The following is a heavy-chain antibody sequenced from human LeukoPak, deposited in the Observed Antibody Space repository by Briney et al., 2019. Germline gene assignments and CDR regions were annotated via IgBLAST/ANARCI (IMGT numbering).Heavy chain of an antibody. CDR2: INRSGST. D-gene: IGHD3-3*01. Sequence: PSETLSLTCAVYGGSFSGYYWSWIRQPPGKGLEWIGEINRSGSTNYNPSLKSRVTISVDTSKNQFSLKLSSVTAADTAVYYCARGSPVLRFLEWLLVGYMDVWGKGTTVTVSS. CDR3: ARGSPVLRFLEWLLVGYMDV. J-gene: IGHJ6*03. V-gene: IGHV4-34*01. CDR1: GGSFSGYY.